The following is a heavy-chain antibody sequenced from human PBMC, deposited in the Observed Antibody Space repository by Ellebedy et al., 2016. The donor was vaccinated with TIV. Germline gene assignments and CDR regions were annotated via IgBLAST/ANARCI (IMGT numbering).Heavy chain of an antibody. D-gene: IGHD6-13*01. V-gene: IGHV3-30*18. J-gene: IGHJ4*02. CDR2: ISYDGSNK. CDR3: AKEEQQLVLLPILDY. Sequence: GESLKISXAASGFTFSSYGMHWVRQAPGKGLEWVAVISYDGSNKYYADSVKGRFTISRDNSKNTLYLQMNSLRAEDTAVYYCAKEEQQLVLLPILDYWGQGTLVTVSS. CDR1: GFTFSSYG.